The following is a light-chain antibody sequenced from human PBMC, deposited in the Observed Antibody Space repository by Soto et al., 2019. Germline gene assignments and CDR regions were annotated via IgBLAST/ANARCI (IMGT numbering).Light chain of an antibody. J-gene: IGKJ4*01. CDR2: AAS. Sequence: DIQMAQSPSSLSASVGDRVTITCRASQYIDTYLHWYQQKPGKAPKLLIYAASSLQSGVPSRFSGSGSGTDFTLTISSLQPEDFASYFCQQTHSVPQNFGGGTKLEIK. CDR1: QYIDTY. V-gene: IGKV1-39*01. CDR3: QQTHSVPQN.